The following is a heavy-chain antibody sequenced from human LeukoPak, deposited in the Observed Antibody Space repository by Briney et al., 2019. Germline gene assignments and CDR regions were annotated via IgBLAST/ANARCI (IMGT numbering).Heavy chain of an antibody. CDR3: ARQYSSSLYYFDY. J-gene: IGHJ4*02. Sequence: ASVKVSCKTSGYTFTTYGITWVRQSPGQGLEWMGWISVYNGKTNYAQKFQGRVTMTTNTSTSTAYMELRSLRSDDTAVYYCARQYSSSLYYFDYWGRGSLVTVSS. CDR2: ISVYNGKT. V-gene: IGHV1-18*01. D-gene: IGHD6-13*01. CDR1: GYTFTTYG.